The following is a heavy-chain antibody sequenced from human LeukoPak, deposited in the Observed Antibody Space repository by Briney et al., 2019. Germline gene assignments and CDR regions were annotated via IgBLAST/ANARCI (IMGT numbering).Heavy chain of an antibody. CDR1: GFIFSHHG. V-gene: IGHV3-7*01. CDR3: AELGITMIGGV. J-gene: IGHJ6*04. CDR2: IKQDGSEK. D-gene: IGHD3-10*02. Sequence: GGSLRLSCATSGFIFSHHGMNWVRQAPGKGLEWVANIKQDGSEKYYVDSVKGRFTISRDNAKNSLYLQMNSLRAEDTAVYYCAELGITMIGGVWGKGTTVTISS.